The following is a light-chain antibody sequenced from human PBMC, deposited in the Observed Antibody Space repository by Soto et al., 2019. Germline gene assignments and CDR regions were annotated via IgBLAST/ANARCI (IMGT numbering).Light chain of an antibody. CDR1: SSNIGSNY. CDR2: SNN. J-gene: IGLJ2*01. CDR3: EACDDSLSASV. Sequence: QSVLTQPPSASGTPGQRITISCSGSSSNIGSNYVYWYQQLPGTAPKLLIYSNNQRPSGVPDRFSGSKSGTSASLAISGLRSEDEADYYCEACDDSLSASVFGGGTKLTVL. V-gene: IGLV1-47*02.